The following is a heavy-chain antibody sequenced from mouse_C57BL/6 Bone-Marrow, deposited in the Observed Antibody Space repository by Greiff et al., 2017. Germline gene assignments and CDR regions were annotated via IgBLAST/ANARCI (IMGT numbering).Heavy chain of an antibody. V-gene: IGHV10-1*01. D-gene: IGHD2-5*01. J-gene: IGHJ3*01. Sequence: EVQLVESGGGLVQPKGSLKLSCAASGFSFNTYAMNWVRQAPGKGLEWVARIRSKSNNYATYYADSVKDRFTISRDDSESMLYLQMNNLKTEDTAMYYCVTSYSNYPSWFAYWGQGTLVTVSA. CDR3: VTSYSNYPSWFAY. CDR2: IRSKSNNYAT. CDR1: GFSFNTYA.